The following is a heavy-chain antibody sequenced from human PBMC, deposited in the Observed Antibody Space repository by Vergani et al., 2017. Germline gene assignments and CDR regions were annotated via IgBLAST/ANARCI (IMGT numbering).Heavy chain of an antibody. CDR2: ISWNSGSI. CDR1: GFTFDGYA. J-gene: IGHJ4*02. CDR3: AKEHTAMDFDY. Sequence: EVQLVESGGGLVQPGRSLRLSCAASGFTFDGYAMHWVRQAPGKGLEWVSGISWNSGSIGYADSVKGRFTISRDNAKNSLYLQMNSLRAEDTALYYCAKEHTAMDFDYWGQGTLVTVSS. V-gene: IGHV3-9*01. D-gene: IGHD5-18*01.